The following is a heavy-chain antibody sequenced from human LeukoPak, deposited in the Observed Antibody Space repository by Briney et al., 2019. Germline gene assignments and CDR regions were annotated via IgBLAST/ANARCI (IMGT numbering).Heavy chain of an antibody. CDR2: IYTSGST. J-gene: IGHJ4*02. V-gene: IGHV4-4*07. CDR1: GGSISSNY. CDR3: ARTRIDYDILTGPFDY. D-gene: IGHD3-9*01. Sequence: SETLSLTCTVSGGSISSNYWSWIRQPAGKGLEWIGRIYTSGSTNYNPSLKSRVTMSVDTSKNQFSLKLSSVTAADTAVYYCARTRIDYDILTGPFDYWGQGTLVTVSS.